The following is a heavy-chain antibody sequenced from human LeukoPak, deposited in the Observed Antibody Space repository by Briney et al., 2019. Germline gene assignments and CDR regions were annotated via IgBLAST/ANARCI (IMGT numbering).Heavy chain of an antibody. CDR3: AKGGGVLSVFDP. J-gene: IGHJ5*02. V-gene: IGHV3-30*18. CDR1: GFTFSSYG. CDR2: ISYDGSNK. Sequence: GGSLRLSCAASGFTFSSYGMHWVRQAPGKGLEWVAVISYDGSNKYYADSVKGRFTISRDNSKNTLYLQMNSLRAEDTALYYCAKGGGVLSVFDPWGQGTLVTVSS. D-gene: IGHD4/OR15-4a*01.